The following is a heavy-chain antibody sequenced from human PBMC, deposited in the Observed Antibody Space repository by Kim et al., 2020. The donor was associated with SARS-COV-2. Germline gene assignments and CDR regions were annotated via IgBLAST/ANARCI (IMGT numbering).Heavy chain of an antibody. J-gene: IGHJ4*02. D-gene: IGHD3-9*01. Sequence: GRFTISRDNSKNTLYLQMSSLRAEDTAVYYCSFSWHYDILTGYDTGPFDYWGQGTLVTVSS. V-gene: IGHV3-64D*06. CDR3: SFSWHYDILTGYDTGPFDY.